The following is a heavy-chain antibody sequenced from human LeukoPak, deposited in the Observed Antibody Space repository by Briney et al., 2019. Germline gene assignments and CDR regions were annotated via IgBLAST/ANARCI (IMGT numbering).Heavy chain of an antibody. D-gene: IGHD4-23*01. V-gene: IGHV4-59*01. Sequence: SETLSLTCTVSGGSISIYHWSWLRQPPGKGLEWLGYIYYTGSTNYNPSTTYNPSLKSRVTISVDTSKNQFSLKLNSVTAADTAVYYCARGDYGGRIVPLDSWGQGTLVTVSS. CDR2: IYYTGST. J-gene: IGHJ4*02. CDR1: GGSISIYH. CDR3: ARGDYGGRIVPLDS.